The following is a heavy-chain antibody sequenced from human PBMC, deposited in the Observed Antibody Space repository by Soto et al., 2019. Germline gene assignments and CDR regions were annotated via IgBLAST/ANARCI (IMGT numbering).Heavy chain of an antibody. V-gene: IGHV2-5*02. CDR3: AHRVRRTVFGLVTTTAIYFDF. D-gene: IGHD3-3*01. J-gene: IGHJ4*02. Sequence: QITLNESGPPVVSPTETLTLTCRFSGFSLTTSGVGVGWIRQSPGKAPEWLALIYWDDDKRYSASLKSRLTITKDTSKNQVVLTVSDLDPTDTATYYCAHRVRRTVFGLVTTTAIYFDFWGQGTPVAVSS. CDR1: GFSLTTSGVG. CDR2: IYWDDDK.